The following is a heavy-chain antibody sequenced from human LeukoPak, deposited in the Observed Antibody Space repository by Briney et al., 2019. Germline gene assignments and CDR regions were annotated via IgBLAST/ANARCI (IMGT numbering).Heavy chain of an antibody. CDR2: INGDGSTT. Sequence: GGSLRLSCAASGFTFSNYWMHWVRQAPGKGLVGVSRINGDGSTTNYADSVKGRFTISRDNAKNTLFLQMNSLRAEDTAVYYCARDRGDYWGQGTLVTVSS. J-gene: IGHJ4*02. CDR3: ARDRGDY. CDR1: GFTFSNYW. V-gene: IGHV3-74*01.